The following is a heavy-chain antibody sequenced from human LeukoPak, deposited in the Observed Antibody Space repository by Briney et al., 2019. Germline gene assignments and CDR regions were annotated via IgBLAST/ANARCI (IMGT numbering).Heavy chain of an antibody. D-gene: IGHD3-22*01. Sequence: GASVKVSCKASGGTFISYAISWVRQAPGQGLEWMGGIIPIFGTANYAQKFQGRVTMTTDESTSTAYMELSSLRSEDTAVYYCARESYDSSGYWYFQHWGQGTLVTVSS. V-gene: IGHV1-69*05. CDR1: GGTFISYA. CDR3: ARESYDSSGYWYFQH. CDR2: IIPIFGTA. J-gene: IGHJ1*01.